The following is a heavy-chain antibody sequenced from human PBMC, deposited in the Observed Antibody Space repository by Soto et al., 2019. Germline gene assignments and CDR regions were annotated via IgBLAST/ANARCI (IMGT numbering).Heavy chain of an antibody. CDR3: ARSSSWYLRWFDP. CDR1: GGSISSYY. J-gene: IGHJ5*02. V-gene: IGHV4-59*08. Sequence: PSETLSLTCTVSGGSISSYYWGWIRQPPGKGLEWIGYIYYSGSTNYNPSLKSRITISVDTSKNQFSLKLSSVTAADTAVYYCARSSSWYLRWFDPWGQGTLVTVSS. D-gene: IGHD6-13*01. CDR2: IYYSGST.